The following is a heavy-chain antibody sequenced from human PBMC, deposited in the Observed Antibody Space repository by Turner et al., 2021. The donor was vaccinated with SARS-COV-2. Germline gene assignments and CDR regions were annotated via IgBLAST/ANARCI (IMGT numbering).Heavy chain of an antibody. J-gene: IGHJ4*02. D-gene: IGHD2-15*01. V-gene: IGHV1-2*02. Sequence: QVQLVQSGYEVKRPGASVKDSCKASGYRFSDYYIHWVRQAPGQGREGVGWINPKNLDTHFPQNFRGRVTMTRDTSISTVYMELTRLRSDETAVYYCARAPSQYCTYGTCYEGFFDYWGQGSLVTVSS. CDR3: ARAPSQYCTYGTCYEGFFDY. CDR2: INPKNLDT. CDR1: GYRFSDYY.